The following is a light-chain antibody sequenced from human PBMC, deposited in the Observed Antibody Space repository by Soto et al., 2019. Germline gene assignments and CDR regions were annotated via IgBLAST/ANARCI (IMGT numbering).Light chain of an antibody. CDR2: AATS. Sequence: DIRMTQSPSSLSVSAGDRVTITCRASQDISDNEASFQHIPGKAPKSLIYAATSNLQRGVPLKFIASGSGTNFTLTIIRLQPDDFATYFCQQYEAYPYTFGQGTKLEIK. CDR3: QQYEAYPYT. CDR1: QDISDN. J-gene: IGKJ2*01. V-gene: IGKV1-16*02.